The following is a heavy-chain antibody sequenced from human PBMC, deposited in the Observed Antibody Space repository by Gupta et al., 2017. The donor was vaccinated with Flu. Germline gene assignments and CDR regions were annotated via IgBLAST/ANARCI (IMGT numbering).Heavy chain of an antibody. V-gene: IGHV3-66*02. CDR1: GLTVSSNY. D-gene: IGHD3-16*01. CDR3: ARGYKEIYTLNDF. J-gene: IGHJ4*02. Sequence: ELQLGEPGRGLVQPGGSLGLPCPALGLTVSSNYMSWVRQAPGKGLEWVSVIYSGGNTYYADSVKGRFTISRDNARNTVSLQMSSLRAEDTAVYYCARGYKEIYTLNDFWGQGTLVTVSS. CDR2: IYSGGNT.